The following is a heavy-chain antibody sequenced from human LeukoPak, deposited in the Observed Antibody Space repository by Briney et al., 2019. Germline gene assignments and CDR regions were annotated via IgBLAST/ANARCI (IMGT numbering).Heavy chain of an antibody. CDR1: GYTFTSYY. J-gene: IGHJ5*02. CDR2: INPSGGST. Sequence: GASVKVSCKASGYTFTSYYMHWVRQAPGQGLEWMGIINPSGGSTSYAQKFQGRVTMTRDTSTSTVYMELGSLRSEDTAVYYCARGVEVMYSSSYNWFDPWGQGTLVTVSS. D-gene: IGHD6-6*01. V-gene: IGHV1-46*01. CDR3: ARGVEVMYSSSYNWFDP.